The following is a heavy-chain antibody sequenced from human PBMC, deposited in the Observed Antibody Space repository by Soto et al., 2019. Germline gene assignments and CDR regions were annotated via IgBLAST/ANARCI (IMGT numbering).Heavy chain of an antibody. J-gene: IGHJ3*02. Sequence: EVQLVESGGGLVKPGGSLRLSCAASGFTFSSYSMNWVRQAPGKGLEWVSSISSSRIYIYYADSVKGRFTISRDNAKNSLYLQMNSLRAEATAVYYCARDRGGPDDYGDYADGFDIWGQGTMVTVSS. CDR3: ARDRGGPDDYGDYADGFDI. V-gene: IGHV3-21*01. D-gene: IGHD4-17*01. CDR1: GFTFSSYS. CDR2: ISSSRIYI.